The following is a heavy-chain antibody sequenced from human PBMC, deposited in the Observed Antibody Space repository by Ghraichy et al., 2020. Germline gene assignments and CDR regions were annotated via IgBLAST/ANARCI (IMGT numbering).Heavy chain of an antibody. D-gene: IGHD1-26*01. V-gene: IGHV1-18*01. Sequence: ASVKVSCKASGYTFTSYGISWVRQAPGQGLEWMGWISAYNGNTNYAQKLQGRVTMTTDTSTSTAYMELRSLRSDDTAVYYCARDGQWELMNHYYYGMDVWGQGTTVTVSS. J-gene: IGHJ6*02. CDR3: ARDGQWELMNHYYYGMDV. CDR1: GYTFTSYG. CDR2: ISAYNGNT.